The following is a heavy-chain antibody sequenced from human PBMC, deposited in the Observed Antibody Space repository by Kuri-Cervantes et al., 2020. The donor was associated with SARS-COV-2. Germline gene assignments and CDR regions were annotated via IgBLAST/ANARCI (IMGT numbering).Heavy chain of an antibody. CDR1: GFTFSSYA. D-gene: IGHD3-10*01. Sequence: GESLKISCAASGFTFSSYAMHWVRQAPGKGLEWVAVISYDGSNKYYADSVKGRFTTSRDNSKNTLYLQMNSLRAEDTAVYYCAKPTVRGELAFDYWGQGTLVTVSS. V-gene: IGHV3-30-3*02. J-gene: IGHJ4*02. CDR3: AKPTVRGELAFDY. CDR2: ISYDGSNK.